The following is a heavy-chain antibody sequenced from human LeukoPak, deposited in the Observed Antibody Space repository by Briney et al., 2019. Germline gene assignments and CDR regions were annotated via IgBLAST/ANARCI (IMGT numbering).Heavy chain of an antibody. J-gene: IGHJ4*02. Sequence: SETLSPTCAVYGGSFSGYYWSWIRQPPGKGLEWIGEINHSGGTNYNPSLKSRVTISVDTSKNQFSLNLTSLTAADTAVYYCARRSTSCLDYWGQGTLVTVSS. CDR2: INHSGGT. CDR3: ARRSTSCLDY. V-gene: IGHV4-34*01. CDR1: GGSFSGYY. D-gene: IGHD2-2*01.